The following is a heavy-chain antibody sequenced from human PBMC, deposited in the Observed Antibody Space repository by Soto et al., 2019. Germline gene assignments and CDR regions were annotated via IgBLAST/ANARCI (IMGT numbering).Heavy chain of an antibody. CDR2: IYNSGST. CDR1: GGSISSYY. V-gene: IGHV4-59*01. CDR3: ARTDSGSYGDHFDP. J-gene: IGHJ5*02. Sequence: PSETLSLTCTVSGGSISSYYWSWIRQPPGKGLEWIGYIYNSGSTNYNPSLKGRVTISVDTSKNQFSLKLSSVTAADTAVYYCARTDSGSYGDHFDPWGQGTLVTVSS. D-gene: IGHD1-26*01.